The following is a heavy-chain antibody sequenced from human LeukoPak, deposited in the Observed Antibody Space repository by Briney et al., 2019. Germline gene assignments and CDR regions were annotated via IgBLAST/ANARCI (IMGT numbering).Heavy chain of an antibody. CDR1: GFTFSSYG. CDR2: ISYDGSNK. D-gene: IGHD5-12*01. Sequence: PGRSLRLSCAASGFTFSSYGMHWVRQTPGKGLEWVAVISYDGSNKYYADSVKGRFTISRDNSKNTLYLQMNSLRAEDTAVYYCAKAYVDIVATPPADYWGQGTLVTVSS. J-gene: IGHJ4*02. V-gene: IGHV3-30*18. CDR3: AKAYVDIVATPPADY.